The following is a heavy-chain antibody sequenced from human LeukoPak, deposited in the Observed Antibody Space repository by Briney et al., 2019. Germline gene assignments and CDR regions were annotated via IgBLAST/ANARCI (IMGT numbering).Heavy chain of an antibody. Sequence: PGGPLRLSCAASGFTFSSYAMHWVRQAPGEGLEWLAVISYDGSNKYYADSVKGRFTISRDNSKNTLYLQMNSLRVEDTAVYYCARGGYSNGLLPPFDYWGQGTLVTVSS. CDR1: GFTFSSYA. CDR3: ARGGYSNGLLPPFDY. CDR2: ISYDGSNK. J-gene: IGHJ4*02. D-gene: IGHD5-18*01. V-gene: IGHV3-30-3*01.